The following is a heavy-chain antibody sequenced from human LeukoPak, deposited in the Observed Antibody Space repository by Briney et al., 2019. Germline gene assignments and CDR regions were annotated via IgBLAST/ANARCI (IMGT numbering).Heavy chain of an antibody. Sequence: ASVKVSCKVSGYTLTELSMHWVRQAPGKGLEWMGGFDPEDGETTYAQKFQGRVTMTEDTSTDTAYMELSSLRSEDTAVYYCATDRLKRGYSYELDYWGQGTLVTVSS. CDR3: ATDRLKRGYSYELDY. J-gene: IGHJ4*02. D-gene: IGHD5-18*01. V-gene: IGHV1-24*01. CDR2: FDPEDGET. CDR1: GYTLTELS.